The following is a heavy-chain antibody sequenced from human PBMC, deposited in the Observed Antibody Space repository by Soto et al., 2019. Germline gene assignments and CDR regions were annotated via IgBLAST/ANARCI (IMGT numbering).Heavy chain of an antibody. Sequence: QVQLVQSGAEVKKPGASVKVSCKASGYTFTSYGISWVRQAPGQGLEWMGWISAYNGNTNYAQKLQGRVTMTTDTSTSTAYMELRSPRSDDTAVYYCARDRLSEQWPTPLDYWGQGTLVTVSS. CDR2: ISAYNGNT. CDR3: ARDRLSEQWPTPLDY. J-gene: IGHJ4*02. D-gene: IGHD6-19*01. V-gene: IGHV1-18*04. CDR1: GYTFTSYG.